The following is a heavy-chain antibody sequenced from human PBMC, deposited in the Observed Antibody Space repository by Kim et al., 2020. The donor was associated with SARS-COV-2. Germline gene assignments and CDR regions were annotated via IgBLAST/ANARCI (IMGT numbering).Heavy chain of an antibody. Sequence: GESLKISCKGSGYSFTSSWIGWVRQMPGKGLEWMGIIYPGDSETKYSPTFQGQVTISADESSNTAYLQWSSLKASDTAIYYFAKHVGSYPDYWGQGTLVT. CDR1: GYSFTSSW. J-gene: IGHJ4*02. CDR3: AKHVGSYPDY. D-gene: IGHD2-15*01. CDR2: IYPGDSET. V-gene: IGHV5-51*01.